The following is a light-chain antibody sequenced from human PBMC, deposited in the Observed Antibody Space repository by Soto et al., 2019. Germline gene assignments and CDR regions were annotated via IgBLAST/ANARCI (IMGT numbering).Light chain of an antibody. Sequence: EIKKTQSPSTPTPAVAERVTITVRASQSIDSWLAWSQHKPGKAPKILIYDESSLQSGVQSRFSGSGSGTEFTLTISSLQPDDFATYYRQQYNSYWTFGPGTKVDIK. CDR1: QSIDSW. V-gene: IGKV1-5*01. J-gene: IGKJ1*01. CDR3: QQYNSYWT. CDR2: DES.